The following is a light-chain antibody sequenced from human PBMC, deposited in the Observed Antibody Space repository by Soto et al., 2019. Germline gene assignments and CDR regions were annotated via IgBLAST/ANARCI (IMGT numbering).Light chain of an antibody. CDR1: SSDVGGYNY. CDR3: SSHTSGSTRV. J-gene: IGLJ1*01. V-gene: IGLV2-14*01. CDR2: EVT. Sequence: QSVLTQPASVSGSPGQSITISCTGTSSDVGGYNYVSWYQQHPGKAPKLMIYEVTKRPSWVSNRFSGSKSGNTASLTISGPQPEDEADYYCSSHTSGSTRVFGSGTKVTVL.